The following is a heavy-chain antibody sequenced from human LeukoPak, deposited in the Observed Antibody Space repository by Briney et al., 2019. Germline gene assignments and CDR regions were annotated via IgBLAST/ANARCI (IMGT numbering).Heavy chain of an antibody. D-gene: IGHD3-3*02. CDR1: GFTFSSYS. CDR2: LSDGGSIT. Sequence: GGSLRLSCAASGFTFSSYSMNWVRQAPGKGLEWVSTLSDGGSITYYADSVKGRFTISRDNSKNTLFLQMNSLRAEDTAVYYCAKPISGVVATSNDYWGQGTLVTVSS. V-gene: IGHV3-23*01. J-gene: IGHJ4*02. CDR3: AKPISGVVATSNDY.